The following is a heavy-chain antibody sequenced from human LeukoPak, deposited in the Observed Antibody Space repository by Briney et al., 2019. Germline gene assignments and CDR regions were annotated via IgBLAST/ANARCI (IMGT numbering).Heavy chain of an antibody. CDR2: IRYDGSNK. V-gene: IGHV3-30*02. Sequence: PGGSLRLSCAASGFTFSTHGMHWVRQAPGKGLEWVAFIRYDGSNKYYADSVKGRFTSSRDNSKNTLYLQMNSLKTEDTAVYYCATDGLGEPSFTDYWGQGTLVTVSS. J-gene: IGHJ4*02. D-gene: IGHD3-16*01. CDR1: GFTFSTHG. CDR3: ATDGLGEPSFTDY.